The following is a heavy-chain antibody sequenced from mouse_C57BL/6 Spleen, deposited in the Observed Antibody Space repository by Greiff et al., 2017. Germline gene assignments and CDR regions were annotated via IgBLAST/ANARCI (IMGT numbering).Heavy chain of an antibody. CDR2: INPSNGGT. J-gene: IGHJ1*03. Sequence: VQLQQSGTELVKPGASVKLSCKASGYTFTSYWMHWVKQRPGQGLEWIGNINPSNGGTNYNEKFKSKATLTVDKSSSTAYMQLSSLTSEDYAVYYCAKENYDYGSYWYFDVWGTGTTVTVAS. D-gene: IGHD2-4*01. CDR1: GYTFTSYW. V-gene: IGHV1-53*01. CDR3: AKENYDYGSYWYFDV.